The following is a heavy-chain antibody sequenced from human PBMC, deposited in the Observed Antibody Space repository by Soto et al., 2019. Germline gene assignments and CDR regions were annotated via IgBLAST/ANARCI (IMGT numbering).Heavy chain of an antibody. V-gene: IGHV4-39*01. CDR2: IYYSGST. Sequence: SETLSLTCTVSGGSISSSSYYWGWIRQPPGKGLEWIGSIYYSGSTYYNPSLKSRVTISVDTSKNQFSLKLSSVTAADTAVYYCAIIAAAGPDYFDYRGQGTLVTVSS. J-gene: IGHJ4*02. CDR3: AIIAAAGPDYFDY. CDR1: GGSISSSSYY. D-gene: IGHD6-13*01.